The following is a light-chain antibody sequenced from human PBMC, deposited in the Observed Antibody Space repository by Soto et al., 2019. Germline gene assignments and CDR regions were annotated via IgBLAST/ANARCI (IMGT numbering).Light chain of an antibody. J-gene: IGKJ2*01. Sequence: DIQMTQSPSTLSASVGDRVTITCRASQSISSWLAWYQQKPGKAPKLLIYDASSLESGVPSRFSGSGSGTEFTLTISSLQPDDFVTYYCQQYNSYEYTFGQGTKLEIK. CDR2: DAS. CDR3: QQYNSYEYT. CDR1: QSISSW. V-gene: IGKV1-5*01.